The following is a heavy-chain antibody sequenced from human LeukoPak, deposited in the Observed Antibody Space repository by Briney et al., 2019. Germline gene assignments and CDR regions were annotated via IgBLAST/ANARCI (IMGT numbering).Heavy chain of an antibody. J-gene: IGHJ4*02. CDR2: IIPIFGTA. V-gene: IGHV1-69*13. CDR3: ASLYYDSSGYSD. CDR1: GGTFSSYA. D-gene: IGHD3-22*01. Sequence: AASVKVSCKASGGTFSSYAISWVRQAPGQGLEWMGGIIPIFGTANYAQKFQGRVTITADESTSTAYMELSSLRSEDTAVYYCASLYYDSSGYSDWGQGTLVTVSS.